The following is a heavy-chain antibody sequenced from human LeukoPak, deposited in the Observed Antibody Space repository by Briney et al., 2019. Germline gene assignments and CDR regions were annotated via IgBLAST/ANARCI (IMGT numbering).Heavy chain of an antibody. CDR3: ARQIVGTSWNYYYSYIDV. CDR1: GGSITSSLYH. CDR2: VFHSGNT. Sequence: SETLSLTCSVFGGSITSSLYHWGWLRQPPGKGLEWIGNVFHSGNTYYSPSLQSRVAISVDTSKNQFSLKLTSVTAADTAIYYCARQIVGTSWNYYYSYIDVWGKGTSVSVSS. V-gene: IGHV4-39*01. D-gene: IGHD1-1*01. J-gene: IGHJ6*03.